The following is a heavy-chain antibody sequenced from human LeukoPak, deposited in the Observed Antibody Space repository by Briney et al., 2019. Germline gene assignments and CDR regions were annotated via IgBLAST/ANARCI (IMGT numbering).Heavy chain of an antibody. D-gene: IGHD3-22*01. CDR1: GYTFTGYY. Sequence: ASVKVSCKASGYTFTGYYMHWVRQAPGQGLEWMGRNNPNSGGTNYAQKFQGRVTMTRDTSISTAYMELSRLRSDDTAVYYCATYYYDSSGYSLPGYWGQGTLVTVSS. J-gene: IGHJ4*02. CDR2: NNPNSGGT. CDR3: ATYYYDSSGYSLPGY. V-gene: IGHV1-2*06.